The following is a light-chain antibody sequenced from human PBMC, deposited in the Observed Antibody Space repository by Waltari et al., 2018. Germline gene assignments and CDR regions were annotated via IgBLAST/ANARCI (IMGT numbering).Light chain of an antibody. CDR2: DAS. V-gene: IGKV3-11*01. Sequence: EIVLTQSPATLSLSPGERATLSCRSSQSVSSYLAGYQQKVGQAPRLLIYDASNRATGIPARFSGSGSGTDFTFTISSLEPEDFAVYYCLQRSSWPWTFGQGTKVEIK. CDR3: LQRSSWPWT. J-gene: IGKJ1*01. CDR1: QSVSSY.